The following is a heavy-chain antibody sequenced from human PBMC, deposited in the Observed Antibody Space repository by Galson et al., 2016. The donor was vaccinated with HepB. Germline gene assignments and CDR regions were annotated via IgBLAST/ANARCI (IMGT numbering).Heavy chain of an antibody. CDR3: AHGGHDGSGCNWSDH. CDR2: IYWDDDK. CDR1: GFSLSTSGVG. Sequence: PALVKPTQTLTLTCTFSGFSLSTSGVGVNWIRQPPGKALEWLALIYWDDDKVYSPSLKSRLTISKDTSKNPVVLTMTNMDPVDTATYYCAHGGHDGSGCNWSDHWGQGTLVTVSS. V-gene: IGHV2-5*02. D-gene: IGHD3-22*01. J-gene: IGHJ5*02.